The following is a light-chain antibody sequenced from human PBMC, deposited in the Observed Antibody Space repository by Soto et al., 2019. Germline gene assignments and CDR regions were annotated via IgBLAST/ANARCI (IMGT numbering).Light chain of an antibody. V-gene: IGLV2-23*01. Sequence: QSALTQPASVSGSPGQSITISCTGTSSDVGNFNLVSWYQQHPGKAPKLMIYEANKRPSGVSSRFSGSKSGNTASLTISGLRPEDEADYHCCSYAGGSTYVFGTGTKVTVL. J-gene: IGLJ1*01. CDR1: SSDVGNFNL. CDR3: CSYAGGSTYV. CDR2: EAN.